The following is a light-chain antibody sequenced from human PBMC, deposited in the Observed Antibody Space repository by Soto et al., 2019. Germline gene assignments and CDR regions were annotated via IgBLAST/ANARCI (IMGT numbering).Light chain of an antibody. V-gene: IGKV1-6*01. CDR3: LQKYFYPFT. Sequence: AIQMTQSPSSLSASVGDRVTITCRASQGIRNDLDWFQQKPGKAPKLLIYAASNLQSGVQARFSGSGSGTDLTLTISSLQPEDFATYYCLQKYFYPFTFGPGTKVDIK. J-gene: IGKJ3*01. CDR2: AAS. CDR1: QGIRND.